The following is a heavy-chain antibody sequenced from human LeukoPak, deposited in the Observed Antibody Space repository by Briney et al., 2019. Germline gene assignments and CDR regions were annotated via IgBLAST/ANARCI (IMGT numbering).Heavy chain of an antibody. J-gene: IGHJ4*02. D-gene: IGHD6-19*01. CDR3: ARGGLGAVAVAVDY. V-gene: IGHV1-2*02. CDR1: GYTFTGYY. CDR2: INPNSGGT. Sequence: ASVKVSCKASGYTFTGYYMHWVRQAPGQGLEWMGWINPNSGGTNYAQKFQGRVTMTRDTSIGTAYMELSRLRSDDTAVYYCARGGLGAVAVAVDYWGQGTLVTVSS.